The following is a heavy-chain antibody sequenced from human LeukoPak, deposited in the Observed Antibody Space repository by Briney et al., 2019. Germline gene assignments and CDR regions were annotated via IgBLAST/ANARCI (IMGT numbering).Heavy chain of an antibody. CDR1: GFTFSSYA. D-gene: IGHD2-2*02. CDR2: ISGSGGST. Sequence: PGGSLRLSCAASGFTFSSYAMSWVRQAPGKGLGWVSAISGSGGSTYYADSVKGRFTISRDNSKNTLYLQMNSLRAEDTAVYYCAKDPGGYCSSTSCYTGDYWGQGTLVTVSS. J-gene: IGHJ4*02. V-gene: IGHV3-23*01. CDR3: AKDPGGYCSSTSCYTGDY.